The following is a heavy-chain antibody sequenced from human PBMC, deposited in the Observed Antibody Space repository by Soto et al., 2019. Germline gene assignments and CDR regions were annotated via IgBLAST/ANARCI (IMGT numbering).Heavy chain of an antibody. CDR2: IYYSGST. V-gene: IGHV4-61*01. J-gene: IGHJ4*02. Sequence: QVQLQESGPGLVKPSETLSLTCTVSGGSVSSGSYYWSWIRQPPGKGLEWIGYIYYSGSTNYNPSLKSRVTVSVDTSKNRFSLKLSSVTAADTAVYYYARVYSSGWYFDYWGQGTLVTVSS. CDR1: GGSVSSGSYY. D-gene: IGHD6-19*01. CDR3: ARVYSSGWYFDY.